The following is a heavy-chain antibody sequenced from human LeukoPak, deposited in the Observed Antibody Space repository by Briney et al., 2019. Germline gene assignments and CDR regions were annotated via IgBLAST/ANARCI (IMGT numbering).Heavy chain of an antibody. CDR1: GGSISSGGYY. D-gene: IGHD5-12*01. V-gene: IGHV4-31*03. CDR3: ARGAPTTRIGAGRFDY. CDR2: IYYSGST. J-gene: IGHJ4*02. Sequence: SQTLSLTCTVSGGSISSGGYYWSWIRQHPGKGLEWIGYIYYSGSTYYNPSLKSRVTISVDTSKNQFSLKLSSVTAADTATYYCARGAPTTRIGAGRFDYWGQGSLLTVAS.